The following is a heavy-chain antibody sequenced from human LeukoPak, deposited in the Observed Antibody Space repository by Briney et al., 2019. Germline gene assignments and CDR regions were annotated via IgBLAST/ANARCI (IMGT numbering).Heavy chain of an antibody. CDR3: AKVRSSDFLSDYSNWFDP. CDR1: GFTFSNYA. CDR2: ISGSGGRT. D-gene: IGHD3-3*01. Sequence: GGSLRLSCAASGFTFSNYAMSWVRQAPGKGLEWVSAISGSGGRTYYVRSVEGRFTISRDNSKNTLYLQMSSLRAEDTAVYYCAKVRSSDFLSDYSNWFDPWGQGTLVTVSS. J-gene: IGHJ5*02. V-gene: IGHV3-23*01.